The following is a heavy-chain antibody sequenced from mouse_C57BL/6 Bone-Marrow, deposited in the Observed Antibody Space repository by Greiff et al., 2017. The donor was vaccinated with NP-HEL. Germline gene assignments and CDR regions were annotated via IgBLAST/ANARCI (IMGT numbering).Heavy chain of an antibody. Sequence: QVQLQQPGAELVMPGASVKLSCKASGYTFTSYWMHWVKQRPGQGLAWIGEIDPSDSYTNFNQKFKGKSTLTVDKSSSTAYMQLSSLTAEDSAVYYCARGYYGSWFAYWGQGTLVTVSA. CDR2: IDPSDSYT. D-gene: IGHD1-1*01. CDR3: ARGYYGSWFAY. CDR1: GYTFTSYW. J-gene: IGHJ3*01. V-gene: IGHV1-69*01.